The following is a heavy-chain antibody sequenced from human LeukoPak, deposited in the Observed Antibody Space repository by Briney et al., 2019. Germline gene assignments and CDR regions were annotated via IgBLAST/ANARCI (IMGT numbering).Heavy chain of an antibody. CDR1: GGFISSYY. CDR3: ASFTTPDAFDI. Sequence: SETLFLTCTVSGGFISSYYWSWIRQPPGKGLEWIGYIYYSGSTNYNPSLKSRVTISVDTSKNQFSLKLSSVTAADTAVYYCASFTTPDAFDIWGQGTMVTVSS. D-gene: IGHD1-1*01. J-gene: IGHJ3*02. V-gene: IGHV4-59*01. CDR2: IYYSGST.